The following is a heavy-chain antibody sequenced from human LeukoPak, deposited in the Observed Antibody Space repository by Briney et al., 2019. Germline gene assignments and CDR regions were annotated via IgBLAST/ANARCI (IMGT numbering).Heavy chain of an antibody. V-gene: IGHV4-39*01. CDR1: GGSLRSSGHW. Sequence: SETLSLTCTVSGGSLRSSGHWWVWIRQPPGTGLEWIGSIHYSGKVYYNPSLKSRVTTTVDTSTDQFSLRLSSATAADTAIYYCARQSGDQSSAWYFDAWGQGTLVTVSS. D-gene: IGHD6-19*01. CDR3: ARQSGDQSSAWYFDA. J-gene: IGHJ4*02. CDR2: IHYSGKV.